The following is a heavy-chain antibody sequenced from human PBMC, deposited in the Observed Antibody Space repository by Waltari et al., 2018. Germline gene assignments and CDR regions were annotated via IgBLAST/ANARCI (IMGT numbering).Heavy chain of an antibody. Sequence: QVQLQESGPGLVKPSETLSLTCTVFGVSITGYYWSWIRQPPGKGLEWIGYSGNKYNPALKRRVIISLDTSKNQFSLKVTAVTAADTAVYYCVRSYTVTTSPIAGYWGQGTLVTVSS. CDR3: VRSYTVTTSPIAGY. V-gene: IGHV4-59*01. J-gene: IGHJ4*02. CDR2: YSGN. CDR1: GVSITGYY. D-gene: IGHD4-17*01.